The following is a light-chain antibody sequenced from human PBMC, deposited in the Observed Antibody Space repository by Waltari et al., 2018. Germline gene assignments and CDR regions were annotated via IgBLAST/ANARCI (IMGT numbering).Light chain of an antibody. CDR3: QQYNNWPPMYT. Sequence: EIFITHSPSTLSFSPGASATLSCRASQRVSSKLAWYQQKPGQAPRILIYGASIRATGIPARFSGSGSGTEFTLTISILQSEDFAVYYCQQYNNWPPMYTFGQGTKLEIK. V-gene: IGKV3D-15*03. CDR1: QRVSSK. CDR2: GAS. J-gene: IGKJ2*01.